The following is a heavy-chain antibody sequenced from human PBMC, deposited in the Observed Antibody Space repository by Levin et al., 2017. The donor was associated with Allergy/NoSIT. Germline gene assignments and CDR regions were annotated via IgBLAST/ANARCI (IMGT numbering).Heavy chain of an antibody. V-gene: IGHV3-33*01. D-gene: IGHD6-6*01. CDR3: ARWVVSRRYWYFDL. CDR1: GFTFSSYG. J-gene: IGHJ2*01. Sequence: GESLKISCAASGFTFSSYGMHWVRQAPGKGLEWVAVIWYDGSNKYYADSVKGRFTISRDNSKNTLYLQMNSLRAEDTAVYYCARWVVSRRYWYFDLWGRGTLVTVSS. CDR2: IWYDGSNK.